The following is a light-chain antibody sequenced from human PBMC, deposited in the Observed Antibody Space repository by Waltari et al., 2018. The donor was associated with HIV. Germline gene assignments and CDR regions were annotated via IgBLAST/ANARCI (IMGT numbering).Light chain of an antibody. CDR3: AAWDDSLNALI. Sequence: QSVLTQPPSVSEAPRQTVTISCSGSSSNIGNNAVNWYQQFPGKAPQLLIYYDVLLPSGVSDRFSGSKSGTSASLAISGLQSEDEADYYCAAWDDSLNALIFGGGTKLTVL. V-gene: IGLV1-36*01. CDR1: SSNIGNNA. J-gene: IGLJ2*01. CDR2: YDV.